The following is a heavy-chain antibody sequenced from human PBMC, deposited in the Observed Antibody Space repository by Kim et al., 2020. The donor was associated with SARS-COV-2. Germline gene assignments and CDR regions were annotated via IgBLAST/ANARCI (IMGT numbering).Heavy chain of an antibody. Sequence: GGSLRLSCAASGFTFSNFAMSWVRQAPGKGLEWVSTFSGSTSNTYYADSVKGRFTISRDNSKNTLYLQMNSLSADDTAVYYCAIRGGYYFDCWGQGTLVT. CDR3: AIRGGYYFDC. V-gene: IGHV3-23*01. CDR2: FSGSTSNT. CDR1: GFTFSNFA. J-gene: IGHJ4*02. D-gene: IGHD3-22*01.